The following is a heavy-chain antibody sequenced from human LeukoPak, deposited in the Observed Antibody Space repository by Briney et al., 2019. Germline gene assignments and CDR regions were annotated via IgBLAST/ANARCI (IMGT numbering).Heavy chain of an antibody. D-gene: IGHD2-2*01. CDR2: MNPNSGNT. CDR3: ARYGVPAAQYYFDY. Sequence: ASVKVSCKASGYTFTSYDINWVRQATGQGLEWMGWMNPNSGNTGYAQKFQGRVTMTRNTSISTAYMELGSLRSEDTAVYYCARYGVPAAQYYFDYWGQGTLVTVSS. CDR1: GYTFTSYD. J-gene: IGHJ4*02. V-gene: IGHV1-8*01.